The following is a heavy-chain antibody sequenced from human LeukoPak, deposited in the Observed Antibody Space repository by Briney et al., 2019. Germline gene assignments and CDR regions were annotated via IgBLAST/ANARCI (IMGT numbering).Heavy chain of an antibody. V-gene: IGHV3-33*06. D-gene: IGHD1-26*01. CDR2: IWYDGNNK. CDR1: GFTFSSYG. J-gene: IGHJ4*02. Sequence: PGGSLRLSCAASGFTFSSYGMHWVRQAPGKGLEWGAVIWYDGNNKYYADSVKGRFTISRDNSQNTLYLQMNSLRVEDTAVYYCAKDTGLVAATRYYFDYWGQGTLVTVSS. CDR3: AKDTGLVAATRYYFDY.